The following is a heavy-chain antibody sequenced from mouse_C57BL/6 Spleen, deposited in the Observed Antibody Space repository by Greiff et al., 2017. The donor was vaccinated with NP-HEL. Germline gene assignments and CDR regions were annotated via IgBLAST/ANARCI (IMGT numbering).Heavy chain of an antibody. Sequence: QVQLKQPGAELVMPGASVKLSCKASGYTFTSYWMHWVKQRPRQGLEWIGEIDPSDSYTTYNHQFQGKSTLTVDKSYSTAYMRLSSLPSEGSAVYYCARLTKRAQATNYAMDYWGQGTSVTVSS. D-gene: IGHD3-2*02. CDR1: GYTFTSYW. CDR3: ARLTKRAQATNYAMDY. V-gene: IGHV1-69*01. CDR2: IDPSDSYT. J-gene: IGHJ4*01.